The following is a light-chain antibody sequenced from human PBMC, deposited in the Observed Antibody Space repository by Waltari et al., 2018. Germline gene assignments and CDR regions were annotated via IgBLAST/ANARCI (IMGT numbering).Light chain of an antibody. CDR3: QQYYSTPRT. CDR2: WAS. Sequence: DIVMTQSPDSLAVSLGERATINCKSSQSVLYSSNNKNYLAWYQQKPGQPPKLLIYWASTRESGVPDRFSGSGSGTDFTLTISSLQAEDVAVYYCQQYYSTPRTFGHCPPVEIK. CDR1: QSVLYSSNNKNY. V-gene: IGKV4-1*01. J-gene: IGKJ1*01.